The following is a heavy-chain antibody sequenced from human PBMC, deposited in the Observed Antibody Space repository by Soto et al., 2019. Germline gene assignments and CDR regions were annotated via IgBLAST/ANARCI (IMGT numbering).Heavy chain of an antibody. V-gene: IGHV3-30-3*01. J-gene: IGHJ4*02. CDR1: GFTFSSYA. D-gene: IGHD5-18*01. Sequence: QVQLVESGGGVVQPGRSLRLSCAASGFTFSSYAMHWVRQAPGKGLEWVAVISHDGSNKYYADSVKGRFTISRDNSKNTLYLQMNSLRAEDTAVYYCARDRFGQLWLRGDYWGQGTLVTVSS. CDR3: ARDRFGQLWLRGDY. CDR2: ISHDGSNK.